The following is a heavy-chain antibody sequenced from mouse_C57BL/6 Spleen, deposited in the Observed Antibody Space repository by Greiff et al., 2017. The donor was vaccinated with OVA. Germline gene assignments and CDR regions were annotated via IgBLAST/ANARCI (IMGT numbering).Heavy chain of an antibody. J-gene: IGHJ1*03. D-gene: IGHD1-1*01. V-gene: IGHV5-9-1*02. CDR3: TGGSSSYWYFDV. Sequence: EVKVVESGEGLVKPGGSLKLSCAASGFTFSSYAMSWVRQTPEKRLEWVAYISSGGDYIYYADTVKGRFTIANDNARNTLYLQMSRLKSEDTAMYYGTGGSSSYWYFDVWGTGTTVTVSS. CDR1: GFTFSSYA. CDR2: ISSGGDYI.